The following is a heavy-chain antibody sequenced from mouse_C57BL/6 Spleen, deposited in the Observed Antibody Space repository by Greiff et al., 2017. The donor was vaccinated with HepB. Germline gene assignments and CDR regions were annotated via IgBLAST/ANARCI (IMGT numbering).Heavy chain of an antibody. CDR2: ISSGSSTI. Sequence: EVMLMESGGGLVKPGGSLKLSCAASGFTFSDYGMHWVRQAPEKGLEWVAYISSGSSTIYYADTVKGRFTISRDNAKNTLFLQMTSLRSEDTAMYYCAKDYYGSSFDYWGQGTTLTVSS. D-gene: IGHD1-1*01. CDR3: AKDYYGSSFDY. J-gene: IGHJ2*01. CDR1: GFTFSDYG. V-gene: IGHV5-17*01.